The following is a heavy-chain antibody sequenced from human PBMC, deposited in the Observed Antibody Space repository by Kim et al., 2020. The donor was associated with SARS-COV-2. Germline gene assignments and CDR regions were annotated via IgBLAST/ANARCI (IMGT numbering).Heavy chain of an antibody. D-gene: IGHD3-10*01. Sequence: SETLSLTCTVSGGSISSYYWSWIRQPPGKGLEWIGYIYYSGSTNYNPSLKSRVTISVDTSKNQFSLKLSSVTAAGTAVYYCARRRTTLLGFHAFDIWGQGTMVTVSS. V-gene: IGHV4-59*08. J-gene: IGHJ3*02. CDR1: GGSISSYY. CDR3: ARRRTTLLGFHAFDI. CDR2: IYYSGST.